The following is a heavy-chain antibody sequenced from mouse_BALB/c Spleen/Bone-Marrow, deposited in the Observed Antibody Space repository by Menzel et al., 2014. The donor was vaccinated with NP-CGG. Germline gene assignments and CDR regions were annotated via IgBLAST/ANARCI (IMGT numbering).Heavy chain of an antibody. CDR1: CFNIKDTY. Sequence: VQLQQSGAELVKPGASVKLSCTASCFNIKDTYMHWVKQRPEQGLEWIGRIDPASGNTKFDPKFQGKATIASDTSSNTAYLQLSSLTSEDTAVYYCAAYYYVSSYGFAYWGQGTLVTVSA. V-gene: IGHV14-3*02. J-gene: IGHJ3*01. D-gene: IGHD1-1*01. CDR2: IDPASGNT. CDR3: AAYYYVSSYGFAY.